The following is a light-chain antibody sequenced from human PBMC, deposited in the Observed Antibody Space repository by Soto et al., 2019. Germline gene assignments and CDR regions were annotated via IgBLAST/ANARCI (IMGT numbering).Light chain of an antibody. CDR2: DAS. CDR3: QQRKYWPPLT. J-gene: IGKJ4*01. CDR1: QSVDIY. Sequence: EVVVTQSPVTLALSPGERATLSCRTGQSVDIYVAWYQQKPGQAPRLLIYDASNRAPGIPARFSGSGSGTDFTLTISSLEPEDFAVYYCQQRKYWPPLTFGGGTKVEIK. V-gene: IGKV3-11*01.